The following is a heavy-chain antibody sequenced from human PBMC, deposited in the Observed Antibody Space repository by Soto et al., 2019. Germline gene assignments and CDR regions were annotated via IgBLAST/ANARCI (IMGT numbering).Heavy chain of an antibody. CDR1: GGSVRSGSFY. J-gene: IGHJ4*02. CDR3: ARCHSDSSGYHFYYFDF. Sequence: QVQLQESGPGLVKPSETLSLTCTVSGGSVRSGSFYWSWVRQPPGKGLEWIAYIYYSGSTNYNPSLKSRVTISVAASTPQFSVRLSCVTAADTAVYYWARCHSDSSGYHFYYFDFWGQGTLVTV. V-gene: IGHV4-61*01. CDR2: IYYSGST. D-gene: IGHD3-22*01.